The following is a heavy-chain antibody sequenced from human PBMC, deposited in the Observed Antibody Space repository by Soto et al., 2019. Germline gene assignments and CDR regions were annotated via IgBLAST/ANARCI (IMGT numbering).Heavy chain of an antibody. Sequence: SETLSLTCTVSGGSISSYYWSWIRQHPGKGLEWIGYIYYSGSTNYNPSLKSRVTISVDTSKNQFSLKLSSVTAADTVVYYCARVLVEQWLVPPYYYYYMDVWGKGTTVTVSS. V-gene: IGHV4-59*01. J-gene: IGHJ6*03. CDR1: GGSISSYY. CDR3: ARVLVEQWLVPPYYYYYMDV. D-gene: IGHD6-19*01. CDR2: IYYSGST.